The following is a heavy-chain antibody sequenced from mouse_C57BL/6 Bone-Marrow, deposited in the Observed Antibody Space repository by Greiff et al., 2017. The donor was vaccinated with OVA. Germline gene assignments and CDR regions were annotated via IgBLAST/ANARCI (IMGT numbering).Heavy chain of an antibody. Sequence: DVHLVESGGGLVQPGGSLKLSCAASGFTFSDYGMAWVRQAPRKGPEWVAFISNLAYSIYYADTVTGRFTISRENAKNTLYLEMSSLRSEDTAMYYCARLGRYFDVWGTGTTVTVSS. J-gene: IGHJ1*03. CDR2: ISNLAYSI. V-gene: IGHV5-15*01. CDR1: GFTFSDYG. D-gene: IGHD4-1*01. CDR3: ARLGRYFDV.